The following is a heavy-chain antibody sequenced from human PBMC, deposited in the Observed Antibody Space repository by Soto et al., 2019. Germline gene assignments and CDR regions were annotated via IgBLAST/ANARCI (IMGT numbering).Heavy chain of an antibody. CDR3: ARPGDDFCSDQPNWFDP. J-gene: IGHJ5*02. Sequence: PSETLSLTCIVSGGSISSYYWGWIRQPPGKGLEWIGYIFYSGSTNYNPSLESRVTISADTSKNQFSLKVRSVTAADTALYYCARPGDDFCSDQPNWFDPGGQGNLVTVSS. V-gene: IGHV4-59*01. CDR2: IFYSGST. D-gene: IGHD3-3*01. CDR1: GGSISSYY.